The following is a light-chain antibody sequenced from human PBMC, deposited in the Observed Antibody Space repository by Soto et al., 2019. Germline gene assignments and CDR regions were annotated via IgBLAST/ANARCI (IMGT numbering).Light chain of an antibody. J-gene: IGLJ2*01. V-gene: IGLV2-8*01. Sequence: QSVLTQPPSASGSPGQSVTISCTGTSSDVGGYNYVSWYQQHPGKAPKLMIYEVSERPSGVPDRFSGSKSSNTASLTVSGLQAEDEADYYCTSYAGSNKLVFGGGTQLTVL. CDR1: SSDVGGYNY. CDR2: EVS. CDR3: TSYAGSNKLV.